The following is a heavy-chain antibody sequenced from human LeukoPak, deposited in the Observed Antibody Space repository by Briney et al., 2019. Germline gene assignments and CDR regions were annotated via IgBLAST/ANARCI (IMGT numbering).Heavy chain of an antibody. CDR2: IWYDGSNK. CDR1: GFTFSSYG. CDR3: ARGYSTMSGYSYFDY. Sequence: PGGSLRLSCAPSGFTFSSYGMHWVRQAPGKGLEWVAVIWYDGSNKYYADSVKGRFTISRDNSKNTLYLQMNSLRAEDTAVYYCARGYSTMSGYSYFDYWGQGTLVTVSS. V-gene: IGHV3-33*01. J-gene: IGHJ4*02. D-gene: IGHD3-3*01.